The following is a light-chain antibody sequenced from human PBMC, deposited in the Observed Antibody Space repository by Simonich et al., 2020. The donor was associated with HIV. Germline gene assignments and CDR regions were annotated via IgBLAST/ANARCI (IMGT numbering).Light chain of an antibody. CDR3: QQYYTTPFT. V-gene: IGKV4-1*01. CDR1: QSVLYSSNNKNY. J-gene: IGKJ2*01. Sequence: DIVMTQSPDSLAVSLGERATINCKSSQSVLYSSNNKNYLAWYQKKPGQPPKLLIYWASTRETWVPDRFSGSGSGTDFTLTVSSLQAEDVAVYYCQQYYTTPFTFGQGTKLGIK. CDR2: WAS.